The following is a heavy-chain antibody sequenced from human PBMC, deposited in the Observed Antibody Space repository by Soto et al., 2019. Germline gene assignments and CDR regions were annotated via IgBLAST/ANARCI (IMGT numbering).Heavy chain of an antibody. D-gene: IGHD2-2*01. Sequence: GGSLRLSCAASGFTFSSYAMSWVRQDPGKGLEWVSAISGSGGSTYYADYVKGRFTISRDNSKNTLYLQMNSLRAEDTAVYYCAKHGIYCSSTSCYFDYWGQGTLVTVSS. J-gene: IGHJ4*02. V-gene: IGHV3-23*01. CDR1: GFTFSSYA. CDR2: ISGSGGST. CDR3: AKHGIYCSSTSCYFDY.